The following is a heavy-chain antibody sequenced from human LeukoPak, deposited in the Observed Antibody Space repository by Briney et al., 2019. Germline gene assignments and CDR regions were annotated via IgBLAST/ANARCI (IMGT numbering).Heavy chain of an antibody. CDR2: IRSNTAYGGTT. D-gene: IGHD5-12*01. Sequence: GGSLRLSCTASGFTFADHAMSWVRQAPGKGLEWVGFIRSNTAYGGTTEYAASVQGRFTISRDDSKSIAYLQMNSLNTEDTAVYYCTRYSGYSDYWGQGTLVTVSS. CDR1: GFTFADHA. J-gene: IGHJ4*02. V-gene: IGHV3-49*04. CDR3: TRYSGYSDY.